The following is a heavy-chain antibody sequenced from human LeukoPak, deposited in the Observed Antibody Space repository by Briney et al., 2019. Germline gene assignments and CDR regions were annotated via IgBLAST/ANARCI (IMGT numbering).Heavy chain of an antibody. CDR2: FSSSGGST. CDR1: GFTFSSYA. D-gene: IGHD1-26*01. Sequence: PGGSLRLSCAASGFTFSSYAMSWVRQAPGKGLEWVSTFSSSGGSTYYADSVKDRFTISRDNSKNTLYLQMNSLGAEDTAVYYCAKDREGAGLYYFDYWGQGALVTVSS. V-gene: IGHV3-23*01. CDR3: AKDREGAGLYYFDY. J-gene: IGHJ4*02.